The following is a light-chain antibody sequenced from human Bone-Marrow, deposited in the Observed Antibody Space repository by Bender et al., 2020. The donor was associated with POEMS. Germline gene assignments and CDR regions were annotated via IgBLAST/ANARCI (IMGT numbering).Light chain of an antibody. CDR1: SNDVGSSNY. CDR2: DVT. V-gene: IGLV2-23*02. CDR3: CSYAGSSTVV. Sequence: QSALTQPASVSGSPGQSITLSCTGTSNDVGSSNYVSWYQHHPGKAPKLMIYDVTNRPSGVPHRFSGSKSGNTASLTISGLQAEDEADYYCCSYAGSSTVVFGGGTKLTVL. J-gene: IGLJ2*01.